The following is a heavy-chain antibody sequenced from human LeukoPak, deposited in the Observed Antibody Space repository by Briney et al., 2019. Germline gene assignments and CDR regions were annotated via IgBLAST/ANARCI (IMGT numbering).Heavy chain of an antibody. CDR2: IHPGDSDT. CDR3: ARGRLEYGGSCYTFDY. D-gene: IGHD2-15*01. V-gene: IGHV5-51*01. CDR1: GYSFSSYW. J-gene: IGHJ4*02. Sequence: GESLKISCKGYGYSFSSYWIAWVRQMPGKGLEWMGIIHPGDSDTRYSPSFQGQVTISADKSITTAYLQWSSLKASDTAMYYCARGRLEYGGSCYTFDYWGQGTLVTVSS.